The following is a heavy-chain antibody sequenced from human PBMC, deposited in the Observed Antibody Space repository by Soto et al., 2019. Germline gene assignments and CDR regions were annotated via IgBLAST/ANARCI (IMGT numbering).Heavy chain of an antibody. V-gene: IGHV1-18*01. J-gene: IGHJ6*02. CDR1: GYTFTSYG. D-gene: IGHD3-22*01. Sequence: QVQLVQSGAEVKKPGASVKASCKASGYTFTSYGISWVRQAPGQGLEWMGWISAYNGNTNYAQKLQGRVTMTTDTSTSTAYMELRSLRSDDTAVYYCARSKGLVITNYYYGMDVWGQGTTVTVSS. CDR3: ARSKGLVITNYYYGMDV. CDR2: ISAYNGNT.